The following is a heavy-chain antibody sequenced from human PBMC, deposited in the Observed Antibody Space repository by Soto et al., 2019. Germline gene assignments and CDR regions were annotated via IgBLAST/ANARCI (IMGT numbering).Heavy chain of an antibody. CDR2: ISYDGSNK. D-gene: IGHD6-6*01. J-gene: IGHJ4*02. V-gene: IGHV3-30*18. CDR3: AKDAVLAAPLPNDY. Sequence: QVQLVESGGGVVQPGRSLRLSCAASGFTFSSYGMHWVRQAPGKGLEWVAVISYDGSNKYYADSVKGRFTISRDNSKNTLYLQMNSLRAEDTAVYYCAKDAVLAAPLPNDYWGQGTLVTVSS. CDR1: GFTFSSYG.